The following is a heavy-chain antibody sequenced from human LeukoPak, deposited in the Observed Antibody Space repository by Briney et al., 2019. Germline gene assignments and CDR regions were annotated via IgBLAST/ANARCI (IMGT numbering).Heavy chain of an antibody. CDR2: ISDSGAYT. V-gene: IGHV3-23*01. J-gene: IGHJ4*02. CDR3: ASECTDAPWSVDY. Sequence: GGSLRLSCAASGFTFSSYAMGWGRQATGKGLEWVSSISDSGAYTYYRDSVKGRFTSCRDNSKYPLDLQMNGLRVEDTAVYYCASECTDAPWSVDYRGQGTLVTVSS. CDR1: GFTFSSYA. D-gene: IGHD2-8*01.